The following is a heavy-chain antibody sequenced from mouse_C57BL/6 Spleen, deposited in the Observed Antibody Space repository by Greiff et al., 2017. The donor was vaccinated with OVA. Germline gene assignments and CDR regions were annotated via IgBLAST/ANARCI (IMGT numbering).Heavy chain of an antibody. CDR1: GFTFNTYA. CDR2: IRSKSSNYAT. V-gene: IGHV10-3*01. D-gene: IGHD1-1*01. CDR3: VRGSTTVERYWYFDV. Sequence: EVKLVESGGGLVQPKGSLKLSCAASGFTFNTYAMHWVRQAPGKGLEWVARIRSKSSNYATYYADSVKDRFTISRDDSQSMLYLQMNNLKTEDTAMYYCVRGSTTVERYWYFDVWGTGTTVTVSS. J-gene: IGHJ1*03.